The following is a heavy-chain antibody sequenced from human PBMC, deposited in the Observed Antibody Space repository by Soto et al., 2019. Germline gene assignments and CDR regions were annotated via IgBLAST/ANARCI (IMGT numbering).Heavy chain of an antibody. Sequence: SVKVSCKAAGDTFSSYGISWVRQAPGQGLGWMGGIIPLFGKTNYAQKFQGRVTITADKSTNTAYMELSSLRSEDTAIYYCARVNYYDSSGYYGYFDFWGQGTLVTVSS. D-gene: IGHD3-22*01. J-gene: IGHJ4*02. CDR2: IIPLFGKT. CDR1: GDTFSSYG. V-gene: IGHV1-69*06. CDR3: ARVNYYDSSGYYGYFDF.